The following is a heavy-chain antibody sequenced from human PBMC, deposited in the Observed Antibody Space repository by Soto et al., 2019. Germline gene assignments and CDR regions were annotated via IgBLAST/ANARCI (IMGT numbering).Heavy chain of an antibody. CDR2: ISSSGSTI. CDR1: GFTFSSYE. D-gene: IGHD4-17*01. J-gene: IGHJ3*02. Sequence: GGSLRLSCAASGFTFSSYEMNWVRQAPGKGLEWVSYISSSGSTIYYADSVKGRFTISRDNAKNSLYLQMNSLRAEDTAVYYCARESYGDYRAFDISGQGTMVTV. V-gene: IGHV3-48*03. CDR3: ARESYGDYRAFDI.